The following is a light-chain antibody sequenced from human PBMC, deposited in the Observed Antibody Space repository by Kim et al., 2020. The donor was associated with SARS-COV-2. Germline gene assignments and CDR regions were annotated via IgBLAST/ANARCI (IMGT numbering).Light chain of an antibody. CDR2: WAS. J-gene: IGKJ3*01. CDR3: QLYYRSPLT. Sequence: DIVMTQSPDSLAVSLGERAAINCKSSQSVLYSSTNKYYLAWYQQKPGQPPKLLIYWASTREFGVPDRFSGRGSGTDFTLTISSLQAEDVSVYYCQLYYRSPLTVGRGTKVDI. CDR1: QSVLYSSTNKYY. V-gene: IGKV4-1*01.